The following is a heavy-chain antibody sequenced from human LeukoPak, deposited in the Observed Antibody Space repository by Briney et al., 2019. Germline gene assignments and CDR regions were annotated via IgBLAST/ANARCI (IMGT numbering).Heavy chain of an antibody. CDR1: GGSISSYY. CDR2: IYTSRST. CDR3: ARAVDYGSGSEYYMDV. Sequence: SETLSLTCTVSGGSISSYYWSWIRQPAGKGLEWIGRIYTSRSTNYNPSLKSRVTMSVDTSKNQFSLKLSSVTAADTAVYYCARAVDYGSGSEYYMDVWGKGTTVTVSS. V-gene: IGHV4-4*07. D-gene: IGHD3-10*01. J-gene: IGHJ6*03.